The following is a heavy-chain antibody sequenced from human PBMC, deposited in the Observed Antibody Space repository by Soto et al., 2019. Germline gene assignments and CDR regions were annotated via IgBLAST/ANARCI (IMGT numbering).Heavy chain of an antibody. Sequence: GASVKVSCKASGGTFSSYAISWVRQAPGQGLEWMGGIIPIFGTAYYAQKFQGRVTITADESTSTAYMELSSLRSEDTAVYYCASGADIVVVPAASQYYYGMDVWGQGTTVTVSS. CDR1: GGTFSSYA. CDR3: ASGADIVVVPAASQYYYGMDV. CDR2: IIPIFGTA. V-gene: IGHV1-69*13. D-gene: IGHD2-2*01. J-gene: IGHJ6*02.